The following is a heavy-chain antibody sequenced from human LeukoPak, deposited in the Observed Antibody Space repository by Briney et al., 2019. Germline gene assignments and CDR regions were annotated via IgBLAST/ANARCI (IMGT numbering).Heavy chain of an antibody. CDR1: GYTFTSYY. CDR2: INPSGGST. D-gene: IGHD3-9*01. CDR3: ARERRYFDWLLYGDY. J-gene: IGHJ4*02. Sequence: ASVKVSCKASGYTFTSYYMHWVRQAPGQGLEWMGIINPSGGSTSYAQKFQGRVTMTRDTSTSTVYMELSSLRSEDTAVYCCARERRYFDWLLYGDYWGQGTLVTVSS. V-gene: IGHV1-46*01.